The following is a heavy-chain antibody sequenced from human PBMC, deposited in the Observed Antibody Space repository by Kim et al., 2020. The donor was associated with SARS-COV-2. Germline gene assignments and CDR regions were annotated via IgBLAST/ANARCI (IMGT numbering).Heavy chain of an antibody. CDR3: TRREYYDSSGYHGWYFDL. CDR1: GFTFSGSA. CDR2: IRSKANSYAT. J-gene: IGHJ2*01. D-gene: IGHD3-22*01. V-gene: IGHV3-73*01. Sequence: GGSLRLSCAASGFTFSGSAMHWVRQASGKGLEWVGRIRSKANSYATAYAASVKGRFTISRDDSKNTAYLQMNSLKTEDTAVYYCTRREYYDSSGYHGWYFDLWGRGTLVTVSS.